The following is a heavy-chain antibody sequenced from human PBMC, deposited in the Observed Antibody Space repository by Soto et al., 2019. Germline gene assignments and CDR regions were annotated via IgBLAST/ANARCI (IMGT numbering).Heavy chain of an antibody. CDR2: IIPIFGTA. D-gene: IGHD3-22*01. Sequence: QVQLVQSGAEVKKPGSSVKVSCKASGGTFSSYAISWVRQAPGQGLEWMGGIIPIFGTANYGQKFQGRVTIVADESTSIAYMELSSLTSEATAVYYSARASDSSGYYSFYWGQGSLVTVSS. CDR1: GGTFSSYA. V-gene: IGHV1-69*01. J-gene: IGHJ4*02. CDR3: ARASDSSGYYSFY.